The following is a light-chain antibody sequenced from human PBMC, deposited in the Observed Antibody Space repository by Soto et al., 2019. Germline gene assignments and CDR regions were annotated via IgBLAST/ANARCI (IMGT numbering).Light chain of an antibody. CDR2: EVS. V-gene: IGLV2-14*01. CDR1: SSDVGGYNY. J-gene: IGLJ1*01. CDR3: SSYTSSNTLYV. Sequence: QSALTQPASVSGSPGQSITISCTGTSSDVGGYNYVSWYQHHPGKAPKLIIYEVSNRPSGVSNRFSGYKSGNTASLTISGLQAEHEVDYYCSSYTSSNTLYVFATGTKVTVL.